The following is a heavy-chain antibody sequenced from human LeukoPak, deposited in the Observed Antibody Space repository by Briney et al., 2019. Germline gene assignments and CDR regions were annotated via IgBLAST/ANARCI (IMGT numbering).Heavy chain of an antibody. Sequence: ASVKVSCKASGGTFSSYGIRWVRQAPGQGLEWMGGIIPIFGTAKYAQKFQGRVTITADESTSTAYMELSSLRSEDTAVYYCARNSGSSNLDYWGQGTLVTVSS. D-gene: IGHD1-26*01. CDR1: GGTFSSYG. CDR3: ARNSGSSNLDY. CDR2: IIPIFGTA. J-gene: IGHJ4*02. V-gene: IGHV1-69*13.